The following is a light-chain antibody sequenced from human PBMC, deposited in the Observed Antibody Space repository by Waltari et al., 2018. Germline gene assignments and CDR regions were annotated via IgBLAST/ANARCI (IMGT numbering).Light chain of an antibody. CDR3: QQYYAAPYT. J-gene: IGKJ2*01. CDR2: WAS. V-gene: IGKV4-1*01. CDR1: RSVLDTSKNKNF. Sequence: IVMTQSPDSLAVSLGGRATIHCKSSRSVLDTSKNKNFLAWYQLKPGQSPKLLIYWASTRESGVPDRFSASVSGTDFTLTISSLQAEDVAIYSCQQYYAAPYTFGQGTKVEIK.